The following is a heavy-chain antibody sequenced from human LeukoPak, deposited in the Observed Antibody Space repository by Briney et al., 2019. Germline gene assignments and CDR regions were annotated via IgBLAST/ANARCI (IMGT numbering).Heavy chain of an antibody. CDR2: INHSGST. J-gene: IGHJ5*02. CDR1: GGSFSGYY. V-gene: IGHV4-34*01. D-gene: IGHD3-10*01. CDR3: ARYYYGSGSENWFDP. Sequence: SETLSLTCAVYGGSFSGYYWSWIRQPPGKGLEWIGEINHSGSTNYNPSLKSRVTISVDKSKNQFSLKLSSVTAADTAVYYCARYYYGSGSENWFDPWGQGTLVTVSS.